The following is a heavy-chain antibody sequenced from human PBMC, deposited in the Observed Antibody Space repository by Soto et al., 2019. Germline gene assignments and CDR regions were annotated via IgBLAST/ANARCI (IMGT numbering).Heavy chain of an antibody. Sequence: ASVKVSCKASGYIFTSYYIHWVRQAPGQGLEWMGWINPFDGSRMFAQKFQGRVTITRDTSASTAYMELSSLRSEDTAVYYCARGSGPMIEWHWGQGTLVTVSS. J-gene: IGHJ4*02. CDR1: GYIFTSYY. V-gene: IGHV1-46*01. D-gene: IGHD3-22*01. CDR2: INPFDGSR. CDR3: ARGSGPMIEWH.